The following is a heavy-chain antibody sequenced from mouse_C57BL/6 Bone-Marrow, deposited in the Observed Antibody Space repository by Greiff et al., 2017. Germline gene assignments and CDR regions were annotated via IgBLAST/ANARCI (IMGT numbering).Heavy chain of an antibody. V-gene: IGHV1-5*01. J-gene: IGHJ2*01. CDR1: GYTFTSYW. Sequence: VQLQQSGTVLARPGASVKMSCKTSGYTFTSYWMHWVKQRPGQGLEWIGAIYPGNSDTSYNQKFKGQAKLTAVTSASTAYMELSSLTNEDSAVYYWTSLYYDYDVDYWGQGTTLTVSS. D-gene: IGHD2-4*01. CDR3: TSLYYDYDVDY. CDR2: IYPGNSDT.